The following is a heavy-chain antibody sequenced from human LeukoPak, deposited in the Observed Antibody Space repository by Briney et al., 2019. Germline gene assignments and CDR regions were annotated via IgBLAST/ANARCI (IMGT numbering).Heavy chain of an antibody. CDR2: IWYDGSNE. CDR3: ARSRDGYNSLSFDI. Sequence: GGSLRLSCAASGFTFSSYGMHWVRQAPGKGLEWVAVIWYDGSNEYYADSVKGRLTISRDNSKNTLYLQMNSLRAEDTAVYYCARSRDGYNSLSFDIWGQGTMVTVSS. D-gene: IGHD5-24*01. CDR1: GFTFSSYG. J-gene: IGHJ3*02. V-gene: IGHV3-33*01.